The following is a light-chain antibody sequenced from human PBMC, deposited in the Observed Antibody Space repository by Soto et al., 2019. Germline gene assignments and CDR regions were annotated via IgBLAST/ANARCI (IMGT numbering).Light chain of an antibody. Sequence: QSVLTHPASVSGSPGQSITISCTGTSGDIGEYDYVSWFQQHAGKAPKLLIYEVHDRPSGVSNRFSGSKSGNTASLTISGLRAEDEADYFCSSYTTTSTYVFGTGTRSPS. V-gene: IGLV2-14*01. CDR1: SGDIGEYDY. CDR3: SSYTTTSTYV. CDR2: EVH. J-gene: IGLJ1*01.